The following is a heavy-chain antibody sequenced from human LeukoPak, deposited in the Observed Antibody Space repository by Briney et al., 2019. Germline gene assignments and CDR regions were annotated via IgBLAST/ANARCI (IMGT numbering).Heavy chain of an antibody. CDR1: GYTFTGYY. CDR3: ARDGGYCSSTSCYTGLDY. V-gene: IGHV1-2*02. J-gene: IGHJ4*02. Sequence: ASVKVSCKASGYTFTGYYMHWVRQAPGQGLEWMGWINPNSGGTNYAQKFQGRVTMTRDTSIITAYMELSRLRSDDTAVYYCARDGGYCSSTSCYTGLDYWGQGTLVTVSS. CDR2: INPNSGGT. D-gene: IGHD2-2*02.